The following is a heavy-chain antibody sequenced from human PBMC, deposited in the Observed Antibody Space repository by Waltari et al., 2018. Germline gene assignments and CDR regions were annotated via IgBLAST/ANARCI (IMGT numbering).Heavy chain of an antibody. V-gene: IGHV4-59*01. CDR2: IYYSGST. CDR3: ARGGWSLDY. CDR1: GGSISNFY. J-gene: IGHJ4*02. D-gene: IGHD6-19*01. Sequence: QVQLQESGPGLVKPSETLSLTCTVSGGSISNFYWSWFRQQSPGKGLEWIGYIYYSGSTNSNPSLKSRVTMSVDTSKNQFFLKLSSVTAADTAVYYCARGGWSLDYWGQGTLVTVSS.